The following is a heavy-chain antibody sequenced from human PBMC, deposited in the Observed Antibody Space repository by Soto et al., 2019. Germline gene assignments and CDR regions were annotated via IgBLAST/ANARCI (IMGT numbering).Heavy chain of an antibody. J-gene: IGHJ4*02. V-gene: IGHV3-23*01. CDR2: ISRSGRST. Sequence: EVQLLESGGGLVLPGGSLRLSCAASGFTVSSYAMTWVRQAPGKGLEWVSGISRSGRSTYYADSVRGRFTISRDNSKNTLYLQMNSLRADDTAVYYCAKDSPDVGYCSGSSCYSTFDSWGQGTLVTVSS. D-gene: IGHD2-15*01. CDR3: AKDSPDVGYCSGSSCYSTFDS. CDR1: GFTVSSYA.